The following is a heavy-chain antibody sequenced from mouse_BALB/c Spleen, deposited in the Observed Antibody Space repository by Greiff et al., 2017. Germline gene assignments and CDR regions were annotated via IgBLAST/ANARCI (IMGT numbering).Heavy chain of an antibody. CDR1: GFTFSSYG. Sequence: EVQGVESGGGLVQPGGSLKLSCAASGFTFSSYGMSWVRQTPDKRLELVATINSNGGSTYYPDSVKGRFTISRDNAKNTLYLQMSSLKSEDTAMYYCARDLRTTVVAHWYFDVWGAGTTVTVSS. D-gene: IGHD1-1*01. CDR2: INSNGGST. V-gene: IGHV5-6-3*01. J-gene: IGHJ1*01. CDR3: ARDLRTTVVAHWYFDV.